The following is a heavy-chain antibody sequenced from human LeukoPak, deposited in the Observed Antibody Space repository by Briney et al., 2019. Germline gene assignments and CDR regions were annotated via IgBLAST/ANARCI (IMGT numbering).Heavy chain of an antibody. CDR2: ISGSGGST. D-gene: IGHD6-19*01. CDR3: AKDLVRNGWYRRYFDY. J-gene: IGHJ4*02. CDR1: GFTFSSYG. Sequence: EAGGSPRLSCAASGFTFSSYGMSWVRQAPGKGLEWVSAISGSGGSTYYADSVKGRFTISRDNSKNTLYLQMNSLRAEDTAVYYCAKDLVRNGWYRRYFDYWGQGTLVTVSS. V-gene: IGHV3-23*01.